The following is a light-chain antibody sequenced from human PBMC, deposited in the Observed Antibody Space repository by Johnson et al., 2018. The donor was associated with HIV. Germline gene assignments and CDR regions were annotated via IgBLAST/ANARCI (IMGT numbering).Light chain of an antibody. CDR2: DNN. CDR3: GTWDSSLSKV. J-gene: IGLJ1*01. CDR1: SSNIGNNY. Sequence: QSVLTQPPSVSAAPGQKVTISCSGSSSNIGNNYVSWYQQLPGRAHKLLIYDNNKRPSGIPDRFSGSKSGTSATLGITGLQTGDEADYYCGTWDSSLSKVFGTGTKVTVL. V-gene: IGLV1-51*01.